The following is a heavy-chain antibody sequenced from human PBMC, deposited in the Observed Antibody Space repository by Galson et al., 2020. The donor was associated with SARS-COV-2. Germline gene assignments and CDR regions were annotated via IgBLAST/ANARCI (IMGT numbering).Heavy chain of an antibody. Sequence: GESLKISCKGSGYSFTSYWIGWVRQMPGKGLEWMGIIYPGDSDTRYSPSFQGQVTISADKSISTAYLQWSSLKASDTAMYYCARQGDYGDYGENVWYGMDVWGQGTTVTVSS. CDR2: IYPGDSDT. J-gene: IGHJ6*02. CDR3: ARQGDYGDYGENVWYGMDV. CDR1: GYSFTSYW. D-gene: IGHD4-17*01. V-gene: IGHV5-51*01.